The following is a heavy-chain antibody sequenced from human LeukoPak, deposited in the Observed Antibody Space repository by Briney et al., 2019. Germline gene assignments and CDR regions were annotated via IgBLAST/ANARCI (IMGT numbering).Heavy chain of an antibody. Sequence: SYDGSNKYYADSVKGRFTISRDNSKNTLYLQMNSLRAEDTAVYYCARAEGDIVVVVAHFDYWGQGTLVTVSS. CDR2: SYDGSNK. V-gene: IGHV3-30-3*01. D-gene: IGHD2-15*01. CDR3: ARAEGDIVVVVAHFDY. J-gene: IGHJ4*02.